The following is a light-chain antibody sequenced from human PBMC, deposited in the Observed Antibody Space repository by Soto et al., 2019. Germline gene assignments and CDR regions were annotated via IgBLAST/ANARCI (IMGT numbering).Light chain of an antibody. V-gene: IGKV3-20*01. J-gene: IGKJ5*01. Sequence: EIVLTQSPRTLPLSPREQATLSCRASQSVDSNYLAWYQQKPGQTPRLIIYGASGRADGIPHRFSGSGFGTDFTLTISKVEPEDFAVYYCQQYGTPRSVTFGQGTRLEIK. CDR2: GAS. CDR3: QQYGTPRSVT. CDR1: QSVDSNY.